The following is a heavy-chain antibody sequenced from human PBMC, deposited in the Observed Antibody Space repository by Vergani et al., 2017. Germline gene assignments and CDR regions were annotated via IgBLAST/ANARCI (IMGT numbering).Heavy chain of an antibody. CDR3: AKVRDANQLPHY. V-gene: IGHV3-30*02. J-gene: IGHJ4*02. Sequence: AQLVESGGGVVQPGGSLRLSCEASGFTLSNYGMHWVRQAPGKGLQWVTFIRNGGRDTYYADSVKGRFTISRDNSKNTLYLQMNSLRTEDTAVYFCAKVRDANQLPHYWSQGTLVTVSS. D-gene: IGHD2-2*01. CDR1: GFTLSNYG. CDR2: IRNGGRDT.